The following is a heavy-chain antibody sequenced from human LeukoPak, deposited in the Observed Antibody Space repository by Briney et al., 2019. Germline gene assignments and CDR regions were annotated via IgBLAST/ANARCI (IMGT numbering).Heavy chain of an antibody. D-gene: IGHD7-27*01. CDR2: ISSSSYI. V-gene: IGHV3-21*01. J-gene: IGHJ4*02. Sequence: GGSLRLSCAASGFTFSSYSINWVRQAPGKGLEWVSSISSSSYIYYADSVKGRFTISRDNAKNSLYLQMNSLRAEDTAVYYCARSPNWGWGSFDYWGQGNLVTVSS. CDR3: ARSPNWGWGSFDY. CDR1: GFTFSSYS.